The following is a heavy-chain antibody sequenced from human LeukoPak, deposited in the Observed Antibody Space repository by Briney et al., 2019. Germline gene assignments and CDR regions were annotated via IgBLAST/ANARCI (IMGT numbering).Heavy chain of an antibody. J-gene: IGHJ4*02. CDR2: INHSGST. D-gene: IGHD6-25*01. CDR1: GGSFSGYY. Sequence: SETLSLTCAVYGGSFSGYYWSWIRQPPGKGLEWIGEINHSGSTNYNPSLKSRVTISVDTSKNQFSLKLSSVTAADTAVYYCASSPAESDYFDDWGQGTLVTVSS. V-gene: IGHV4-34*01. CDR3: ASSPAESDYFDD.